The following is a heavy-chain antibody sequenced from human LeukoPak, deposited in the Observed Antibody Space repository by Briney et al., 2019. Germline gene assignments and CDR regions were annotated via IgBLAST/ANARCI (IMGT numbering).Heavy chain of an antibody. J-gene: IGHJ4*02. CDR3: AKELYDILTGYSSGFDH. CDR1: GFTFSSYV. CDR2: INDSGFST. Sequence: GGSLRLSCAASGFTFSSYVMSWVRQAPGKGLEWVATINDSGFSTYYADSVTGRFTISRDNSKNTLYLQMNSLRAEDTAVYYCAKELYDILTGYSSGFDHWGQGTLVTVSS. D-gene: IGHD3-9*01. V-gene: IGHV3-23*01.